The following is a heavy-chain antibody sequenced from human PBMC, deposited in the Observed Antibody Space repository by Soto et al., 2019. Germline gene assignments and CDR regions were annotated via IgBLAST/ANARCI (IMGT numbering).Heavy chain of an antibody. V-gene: IGHV3-21*01. D-gene: IGHD3-16*01. Sequence: EGRLVESGGGLVKPGGSLRLSCAASGFSFSAYTMIWVRQAPGKGLQWVSSVSTGTTYQEYADSVKGRFTISRDDADHLAVLQTESLGPEEPGVFYCDGGGEDITSPYGMDVWGQGTTVTVSS. J-gene: IGHJ6*02. CDR1: GFSFSAYT. CDR3: DGGGEDITSPYGMDV. CDR2: VSTGTTYQ.